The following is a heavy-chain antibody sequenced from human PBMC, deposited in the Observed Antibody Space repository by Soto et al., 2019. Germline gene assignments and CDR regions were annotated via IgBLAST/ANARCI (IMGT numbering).Heavy chain of an antibody. CDR1: GYSFPSFW. J-gene: IGHJ6*02. Sequence: PGESLQISCKVPGYSFPSFWLGWVPQMHGKGLEWMGGIYPGDSDSRYSPSFQGQVTISADNSISTAYLQWSSLKASDTAMYYCATLDSGSYRYYYYYGMDVWGQGTTVTVSS. V-gene: IGHV5-51*01. CDR2: IYPGDSDS. CDR3: ATLDSGSYRYYYYYGMDV. D-gene: IGHD1-26*01.